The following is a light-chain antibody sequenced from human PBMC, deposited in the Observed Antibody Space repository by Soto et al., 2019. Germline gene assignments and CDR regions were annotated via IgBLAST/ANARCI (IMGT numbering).Light chain of an antibody. J-gene: IGKJ2*02. Sequence: DIQMTQSLSSLSASVGDTVTITCRASQSISNSLSWYQQKPGKAPKFLIYVASTLQRGLPSRFSGSGSGTDFTLTISLLQPEDVATYYCQQSFSPPCPFGQGTKLEIK. V-gene: IGKV1-39*01. CDR3: QQSFSPPCP. CDR2: VAS. CDR1: QSISNS.